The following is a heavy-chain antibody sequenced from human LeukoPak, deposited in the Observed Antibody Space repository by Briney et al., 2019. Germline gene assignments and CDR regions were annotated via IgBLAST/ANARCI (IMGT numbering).Heavy chain of an antibody. CDR3: ARLRGVVPAASKRFDP. V-gene: IGHV4-59*01. J-gene: IGHJ5*02. CDR1: GGSISSYY. CDR2: IYYSGST. D-gene: IGHD2-2*01. Sequence: SETLSLTCTVSGGSISSYYWSWIRQPPGKELEWIGYIYYSGSTNYNPSLKSRVTISVDTSKNQFSLKLSSVTAADTAVYYCARLRGVVPAASKRFDPWGQGTLVTVSS.